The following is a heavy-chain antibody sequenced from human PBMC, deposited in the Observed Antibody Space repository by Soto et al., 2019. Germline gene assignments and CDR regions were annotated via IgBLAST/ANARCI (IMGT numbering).Heavy chain of an antibody. CDR2: ISSDGTIT. CDR3: ANSTGGHNYLDS. D-gene: IGHD2-8*02. J-gene: IGHJ4*02. CDR1: GFTFSNYW. V-gene: IGHV3-74*01. Sequence: EVQLVESGGGLVQPGGSLRLSCTASGFTFSNYWMHWVRQVPGKGLVWVSRISSDGTITTYADSVKGRFTISRDNAKNTLYLQMNSLRAEDTAVYYCANSTGGHNYLDSWGQGALVTVSS.